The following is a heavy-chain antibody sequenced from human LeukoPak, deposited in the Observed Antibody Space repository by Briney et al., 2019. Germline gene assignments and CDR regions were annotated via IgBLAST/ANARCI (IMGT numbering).Heavy chain of an antibody. J-gene: IGHJ6*03. Sequence: AGGSLRLSCAASGFTFSSYAMSWVRQAPGKGLEWVSAISGSGGSTYYADSVKGRFTISRDNSKNTLYLQMNSLRAEDTAVYYCAKDTYSSSWGHYYYYMDVWGKGTTVTVSS. CDR2: ISGSGGST. CDR1: GFTFSSYA. D-gene: IGHD6-13*01. CDR3: AKDTYSSSWGHYYYYMDV. V-gene: IGHV3-23*01.